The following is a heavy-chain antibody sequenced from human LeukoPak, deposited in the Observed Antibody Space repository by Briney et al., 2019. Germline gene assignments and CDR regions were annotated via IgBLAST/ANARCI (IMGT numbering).Heavy chain of an antibody. CDR1: GGSISSGSYF. CDR2: IYTSGST. CDR3: ARVYYSSSYDYWYFDL. J-gene: IGHJ2*01. V-gene: IGHV4-61*02. Sequence: SETLSLTCTVSGGSISSGSYFWSWIRQPAGKGLEWIGRIYTSGSTNYNPSLKSRVTISVDTSKNQFSLKLSSVTAADTAVYYCARVYYSSSYDYWYFDLWGRGTLVTVSS. D-gene: IGHD6-13*01.